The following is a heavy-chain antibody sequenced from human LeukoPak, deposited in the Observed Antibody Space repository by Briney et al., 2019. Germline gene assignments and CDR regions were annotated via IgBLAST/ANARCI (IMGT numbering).Heavy chain of an antibody. V-gene: IGHV3-21*01. Sequence: PGGSLRLSCAASGFSNYSMNWVRQAPGKGLEWVSSISRSNSYIYYADSVKGRFTISRDNAKNSLYLQMNSLRAEDTAVYYCTELGITMIGGVWGKGTTVTISS. CDR1: GFSNYS. CDR3: TELGITMIGGV. CDR2: ISRSNSYI. J-gene: IGHJ6*04. D-gene: IGHD3-10*02.